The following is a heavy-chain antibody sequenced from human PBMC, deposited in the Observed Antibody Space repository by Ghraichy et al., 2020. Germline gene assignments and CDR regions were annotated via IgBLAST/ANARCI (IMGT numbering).Heavy chain of an antibody. CDR1: GGSISSYY. CDR2: IYTSGST. J-gene: IGHJ5*02. Sequence: SQTLSLTCTVSGGSISSYYWSWIRQPAGKGLEWIGRIYTSGSTNYNPSLKSRVTMSVDTSKNQFSLKLSSVTAADTAVYYCARGVGVVVVAATHNWFDPWGQGTLVTVSS. V-gene: IGHV4-4*07. D-gene: IGHD2-15*01. CDR3: ARGVGVVVVAATHNWFDP.